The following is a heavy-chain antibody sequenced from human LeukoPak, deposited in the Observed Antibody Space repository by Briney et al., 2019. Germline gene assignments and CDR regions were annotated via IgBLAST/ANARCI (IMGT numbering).Heavy chain of an antibody. D-gene: IGHD3-10*01. Sequence: PGGSLRLSCAASGFTFSSYGMHWVRQAPGKGLEWVAFIRYDGSNKYYADSVKGRFTISRDNSKNTLYLQMNSLRAEDTAVYYCATKFTWGSGSYYNVGPFRYWGQGTLVTVSS. V-gene: IGHV3-30*02. J-gene: IGHJ4*02. CDR3: ATKFTWGSGSYYNVGPFRY. CDR1: GFTFSSYG. CDR2: IRYDGSNK.